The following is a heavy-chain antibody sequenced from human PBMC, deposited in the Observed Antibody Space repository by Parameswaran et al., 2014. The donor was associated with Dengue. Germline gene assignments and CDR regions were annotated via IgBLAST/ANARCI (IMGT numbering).Heavy chain of an antibody. D-gene: IGHD2-15*01. CDR3: ARDTLGYCDP. Sequence: VRQAPGKGLEWVSRINTDGSSTSYGDSVKGRFTIYRDNRKNIVYLQMNNLGAEDTAMYYCARDTLGYCDPWGRGTLVTVSS. J-gene: IGHJ4*02. CDR2: INTDGSST. V-gene: IGHV3-74*01.